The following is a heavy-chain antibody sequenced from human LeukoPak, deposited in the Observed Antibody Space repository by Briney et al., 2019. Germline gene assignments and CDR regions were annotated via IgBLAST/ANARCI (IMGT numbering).Heavy chain of an antibody. CDR3: SRGPHWDPHFDF. V-gene: IGHV1-2*02. D-gene: IGHD7-27*01. J-gene: IGHJ4*02. CDR2: INPNSGGT. Sequence: GASVKVSCKASGYTFTGYYMHWVRQAPGQGLEWMGWINPNSGGTNYAQKFQGRVTMTRDTSISTAYMELSRLRPDDTAVYYCSRGPHWDPHFDFWGQGTLVTVSS. CDR1: GYTFTGYY.